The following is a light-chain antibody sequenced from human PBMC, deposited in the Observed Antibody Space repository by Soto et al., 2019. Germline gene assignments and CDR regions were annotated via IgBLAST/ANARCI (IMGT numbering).Light chain of an antibody. CDR2: EGH. V-gene: IGLV2-23*01. Sequence: QSALAQPASVSGSPGQSITISCTGTSGFVGSFSLVSWYQQHPGKAPKVMISEGHRRPSGVPDRFSRSTSVNSASLTISGLQADDEAAHYCCLYLAPTNYLLGHGTKVT. CDR1: SGFVGSFSL. J-gene: IGLJ1*01. CDR3: CLYLAPTNYL.